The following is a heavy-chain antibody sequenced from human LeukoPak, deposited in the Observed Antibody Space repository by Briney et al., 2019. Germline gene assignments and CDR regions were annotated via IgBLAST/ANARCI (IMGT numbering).Heavy chain of an antibody. CDR1: GFTFSSHV. D-gene: IGHD4-11*01. V-gene: IGHV3-21*01. Sequence: GGSLRLSCAASGFTFSSHVMSWVRQAPGKGLEWVSSISSSSSYIYYADSVKGRFTISRDNAKNSLYLQMNSLRAEDTAVYYCARRHDYSNYPDYWGQGTLVTVSS. CDR2: ISSSSSYI. J-gene: IGHJ4*02. CDR3: ARRHDYSNYPDY.